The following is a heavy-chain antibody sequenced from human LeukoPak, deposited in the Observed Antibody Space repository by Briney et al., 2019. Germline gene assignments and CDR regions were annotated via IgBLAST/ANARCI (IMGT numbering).Heavy chain of an antibody. D-gene: IGHD6-19*01. CDR1: GFNFSSHG. J-gene: IGHJ4*02. Sequence: PGRPLRLSCAASGFNFSSHGMHWVRQAPGKGLEWVTSIWFDGSNIHYADSVKGRVIISRDNSKSALYLQMNSLRAEDTAIYYCARDSLPMAVTGPFDHWGQGALVTVSS. CDR2: IWFDGSNI. V-gene: IGHV3-33*01. CDR3: ARDSLPMAVTGPFDH.